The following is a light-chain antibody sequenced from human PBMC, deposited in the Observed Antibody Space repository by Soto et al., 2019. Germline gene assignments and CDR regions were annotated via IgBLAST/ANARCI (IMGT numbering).Light chain of an antibody. CDR3: QSNDGSNHWM. CDR2: EDD. J-gene: IGLJ3*02. CDR1: SGSIASNF. Sequence: NFMLAQPHSVSESPGKTVNISCTRSSGSIASNFVQWYQQRPGSAPNTVIFEDDQRATGVPARFSGSIDRSSNSASLTISGLKAEDEADYYCQSNDGSNHWMFGGGTKVTVL. V-gene: IGLV6-57*04.